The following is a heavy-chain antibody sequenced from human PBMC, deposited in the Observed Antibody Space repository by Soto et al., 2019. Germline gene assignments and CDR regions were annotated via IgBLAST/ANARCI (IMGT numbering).Heavy chain of an antibody. Sequence: QVPPVESGGGVVQPGRSLRLSCAASGFTFSNYALHWVRQAPGKGLEWVAVISDDGSNKYYADSVKGRFTISRDNSKNTLYLQMNSLRAEDTAVYYCARDRFASSWSYFDYWGQGTPVTVSS. D-gene: IGHD6-13*01. V-gene: IGHV3-30-3*01. CDR3: ARDRFASSWSYFDY. CDR2: ISDDGSNK. CDR1: GFTFSNYA. J-gene: IGHJ4*02.